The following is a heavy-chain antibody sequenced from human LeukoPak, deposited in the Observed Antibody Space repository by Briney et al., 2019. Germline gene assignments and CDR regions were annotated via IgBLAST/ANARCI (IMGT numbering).Heavy chain of an antibody. Sequence: SETLSLTCTVSGGSISSYYWSWIRQPAGKGLEWIGRIYNSGSTNYNTNYNPSHTSRVTTSVDTSKNQFSLKLNSVTAADTAVYFCARAIWYGSGTTAFDYWGQGTLVTVSP. CDR1: GGSISSYY. D-gene: IGHD3-10*01. CDR2: IYNSGST. V-gene: IGHV4-4*07. J-gene: IGHJ4*02. CDR3: ARAIWYGSGTTAFDY.